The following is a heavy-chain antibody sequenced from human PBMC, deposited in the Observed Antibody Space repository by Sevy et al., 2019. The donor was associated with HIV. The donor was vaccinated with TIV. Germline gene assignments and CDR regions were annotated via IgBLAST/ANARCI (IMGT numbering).Heavy chain of an antibody. V-gene: IGHV3-30*02. CDR3: VKGPHPAVTTSYALDV. CDR2: IRNDGSTK. CDR1: GFIFKSYG. J-gene: IGHJ6*02. Sequence: GGSLRLSCAASGFIFKSYGMHWVRQAPGKGLEWVTFIRNDGSTKYYADSVGGRFTASRDNSKNTLYLQMNSLRPEDTAVYYCVKGPHPAVTTSYALDVWGQGTTVTVSS. D-gene: IGHD4-17*01.